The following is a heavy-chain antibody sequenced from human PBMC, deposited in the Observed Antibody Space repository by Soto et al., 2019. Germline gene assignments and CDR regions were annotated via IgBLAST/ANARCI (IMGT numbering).Heavy chain of an antibody. J-gene: IGHJ4*02. V-gene: IGHV1-2*02. Sequence: ASVALPCTASGFGVTGESLRWVQRANVRGLEWMGWMNPKSGVTVYSAQFQGRIAMTRDTSINTAYMELSGLNSDDTAVYYCARGGEMATTFDYWGQGTLVPVP. CDR1: GFGVTGES. D-gene: IGHD5-12*01. CDR3: ARGGEMATTFDY. CDR2: MNPKSGVT.